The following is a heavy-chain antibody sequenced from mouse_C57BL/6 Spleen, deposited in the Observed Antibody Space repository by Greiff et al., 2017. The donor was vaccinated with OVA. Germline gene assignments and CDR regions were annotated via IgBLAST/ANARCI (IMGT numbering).Heavy chain of an antibody. V-gene: IGHV1-55*01. Sequence: QVQLKQPGAELVKPGASVKMSCKASGYTFTSYWITWVKQRPGQGLEWIGDIYPGSGSTNYNEKFKSKATLTVDTSSSTAYMQLSSLTSEDSAVYYCARALSYYYGSSLFAYWGQGTLVTVSA. J-gene: IGHJ3*01. CDR1: GYTFTSYW. CDR2: IYPGSGST. D-gene: IGHD1-1*01. CDR3: ARALSYYYGSSLFAY.